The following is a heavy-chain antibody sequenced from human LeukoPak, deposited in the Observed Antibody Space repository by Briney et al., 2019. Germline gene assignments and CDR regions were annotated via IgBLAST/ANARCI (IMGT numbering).Heavy chain of an antibody. CDR1: GGSFSGYY. CDR2: INHSGST. Sequence: SETLSLTCAVYGGSFSGYYWSWIRQPPGKGLEWIGEINHSGSTNYNPSLKSRVTISVDKSKNQFSLKLSSVTAADTAVYYCAIMDYGGPLDVWGKGTTVTVSS. J-gene: IGHJ6*04. CDR3: AIMDYGGPLDV. D-gene: IGHD4-23*01. V-gene: IGHV4-34*01.